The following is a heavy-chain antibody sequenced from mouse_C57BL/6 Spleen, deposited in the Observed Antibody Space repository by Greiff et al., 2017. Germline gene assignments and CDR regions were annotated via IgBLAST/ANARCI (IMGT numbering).Heavy chain of an antibody. Sequence: QVQLQQSGAELVRPGASVKLSCKASGYTFTDYYINWVKQRPGQGLEWIARIYPGSGNTYYNEKFKGKATLTAEKSSSTAYMQLSSLTSEDSAVYFCARSGPYYTQGGYFDYWGQGTTLTVSS. D-gene: IGHD2-12*01. V-gene: IGHV1-76*01. CDR1: GYTFTDYY. CDR3: ARSGPYYTQGGYFDY. J-gene: IGHJ2*01. CDR2: IYPGSGNT.